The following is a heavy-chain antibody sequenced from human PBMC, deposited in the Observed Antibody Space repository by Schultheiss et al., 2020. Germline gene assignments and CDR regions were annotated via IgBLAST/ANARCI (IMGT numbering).Heavy chain of an antibody. CDR3: ASGYSYGFDY. J-gene: IGHJ4*02. CDR2: INHSGST. Sequence: SETLSLTCAVYGGSFSGYYWSWIRQPPGKGLEWIGEINHSGSTNYNPSLKSRVTISVDTSKNQFSLKLSSVTAADTAVYYCASGYSYGFDYWGQGTLVTVSS. D-gene: IGHD5-18*01. V-gene: IGHV4-34*01. CDR1: GGSFSGYY.